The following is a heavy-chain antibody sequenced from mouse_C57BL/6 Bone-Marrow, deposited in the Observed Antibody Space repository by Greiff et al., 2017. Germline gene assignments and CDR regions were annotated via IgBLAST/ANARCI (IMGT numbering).Heavy chain of an antibody. V-gene: IGHV14-2*01. CDR3: CPRYYERGFDD. D-gene: IGHD1-1*01. CDR1: GFNIKDYY. CDR2: IDPEDGET. Sequence: VQLQQSGAELVKPGASVKLSCTASGFNIKDYYMHWVKQRPEQGLEWIGRIDPEDGETKYAPTFQGKATITADTSSNTAYLQLSSLTSEDTAVYYCCPRYYERGFDDWGTGTTVTVSS. J-gene: IGHJ1*03.